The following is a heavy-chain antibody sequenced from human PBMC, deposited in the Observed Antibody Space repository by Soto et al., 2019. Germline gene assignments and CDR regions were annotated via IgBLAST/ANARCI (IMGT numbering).Heavy chain of an antibody. CDR1: GFMFGTYW. CDR2: IKHDGNEK. D-gene: IGHD3-22*01. CDR3: VRATLSWGHYYFRGLDV. Sequence: EERLVESGGDLAQSGGSLRLSCAATGFMFGTYWMSWVRQAPGKGLEWVANIKHDGNEKYYADSVKGRFTVSRDNVKKFLHLQMSRLRGDATGVYFCVRATLSWGHYYFRGLDVWGQGTTVTV. V-gene: IGHV3-7*01. J-gene: IGHJ6*02.